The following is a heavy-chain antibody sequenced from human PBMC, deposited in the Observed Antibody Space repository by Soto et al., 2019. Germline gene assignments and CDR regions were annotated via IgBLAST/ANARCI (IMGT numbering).Heavy chain of an antibody. CDR3: ARGDRGAFDL. Sequence: EVQLVESGGGLVRPGGSLSLSCAASGFTFSSYWMHWVRQAPGKGLVWVSRIHSAGSSTTYADFVKGRFIISRDNARNTEDLQMTSVRVEDTAVYYCARGDRGAFDLWGQGTVVTVSS. J-gene: IGHJ3*01. V-gene: IGHV3-74*01. CDR1: GFTFSSYW. D-gene: IGHD1-26*01. CDR2: IHSAGSST.